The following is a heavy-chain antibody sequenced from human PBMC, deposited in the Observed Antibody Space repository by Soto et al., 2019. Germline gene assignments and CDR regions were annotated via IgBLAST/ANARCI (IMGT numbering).Heavy chain of an antibody. CDR2: ISYDGSNK. J-gene: IGHJ4*02. CDR1: GFTFSSYG. D-gene: IGHD4-17*01. Sequence: TGGSLRLSCAASGFTFSSYGMHWVRQAPGKGLKWVAVISYDGSNKYYADSVKGRFTISRDNSKNTLYLQMNSLRAEDTAVYYCAKDYGDYYTAYYFDYWGQGTLVTVSS. V-gene: IGHV3-30*18. CDR3: AKDYGDYYTAYYFDY.